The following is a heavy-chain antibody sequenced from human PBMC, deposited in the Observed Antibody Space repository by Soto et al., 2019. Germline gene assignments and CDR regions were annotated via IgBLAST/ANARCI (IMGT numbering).Heavy chain of an antibody. CDR3: RRERVLRFLEWLYYNYYNMDV. J-gene: IGHJ6*03. Sequence: GGSLRLSCAASGFTFSSYGMHWVRQAPGKGLEWVAVISYDGSNKYYADSVKGRFTISRDNSKNTLYLQMNSLRSKDTAVYYCRRERVLRFLEWLYYNYYNMDVWGTGTTVTVSS. CDR2: ISYDGSNK. V-gene: IGHV3-30*03. CDR1: GFTFSSYG. D-gene: IGHD3-3*01.